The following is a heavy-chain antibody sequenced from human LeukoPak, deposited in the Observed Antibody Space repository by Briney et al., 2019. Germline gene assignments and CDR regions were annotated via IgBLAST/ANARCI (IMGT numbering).Heavy chain of an antibody. D-gene: IGHD6-19*01. CDR3: ARSGGWLFDY. CDR2: INPNSGGT. J-gene: IGHJ4*02. Sequence: EASVKVSCKASGYTFSGYYMHWVRQAPGQGLEWMGWINPNSGGTNYAQKFQGRVTMTTDTSTSTAYMELRSLRSDDTAVYYCARSGGWLFDYWGQGTLVTVSS. CDR1: GYTFSGYY. V-gene: IGHV1-2*02.